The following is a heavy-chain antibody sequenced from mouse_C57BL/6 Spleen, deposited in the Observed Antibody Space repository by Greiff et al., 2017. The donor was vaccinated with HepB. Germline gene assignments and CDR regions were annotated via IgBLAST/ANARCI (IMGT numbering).Heavy chain of an antibody. CDR3: ARSAGGSYGYWYFDV. J-gene: IGHJ1*03. CDR1: GYSITSDY. Sequence: EVQRVESGPGLAKPSQTLSLTCSVTGYSITSDYWNWIRKFPGNKLKYMGYISYSGSTYYNPSLKSRISITRDTSKNQYYLQLNSVTTEDTATYYCARSAGGSYGYWYFDVWGTGTTVTVSS. D-gene: IGHD1-1*02. CDR2: ISYSGST. V-gene: IGHV3-8*01.